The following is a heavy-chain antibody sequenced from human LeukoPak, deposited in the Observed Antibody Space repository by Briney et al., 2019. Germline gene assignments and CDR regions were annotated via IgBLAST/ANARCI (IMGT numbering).Heavy chain of an antibody. CDR1: GGSIRSSNYY. CDR3: ARENWYFDL. CDR2: IFYSGST. Sequence: SETLSLTCTVSGGSIRSSNYYWGWLRQPPGKGLEWIGSIFYSGSTSYNPSLKSRVTISVDTSENEFSLKLTSVTAADTAVYYCARENWYFDLWGRGTLVTVSS. V-gene: IGHV4-39*02. J-gene: IGHJ2*01.